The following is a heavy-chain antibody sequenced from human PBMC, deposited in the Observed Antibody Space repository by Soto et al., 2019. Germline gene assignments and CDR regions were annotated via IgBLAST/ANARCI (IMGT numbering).Heavy chain of an antibody. CDR1: GGSVSSNSAA. V-gene: IGHV6-1*01. CDR3: ARDSYDILTGYFRTQPPLYGMDV. Sequence: PSQTLSLTCAISGGSVSSNSAAWNWIRPSPSRGLEWLGRTYYRSKWYNDYAVSVKSRITINPDTSKNQFSLQLNSVTPEDTAVYYCARDSYDILTGYFRTQPPLYGMDVWGQGTTVTVSS. CDR2: TYYRSKWYN. D-gene: IGHD3-9*01. J-gene: IGHJ6*02.